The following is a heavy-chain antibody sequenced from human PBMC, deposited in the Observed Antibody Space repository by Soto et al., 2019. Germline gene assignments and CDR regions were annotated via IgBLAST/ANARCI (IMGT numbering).Heavy chain of an antibody. Sequence: SETLSLTCTVSGGSISRYYWSWIRQPPGKGLEWIGYVYYSGTTNYNPSLRSRVTISVDTSNNQFSLRLSSVTAADTAVYYCSRAPSAYSRGYGMDVWGQGTTVTVSS. J-gene: IGHJ6*02. V-gene: IGHV4-59*01. CDR1: GGSISRYY. CDR2: VYYSGTT. D-gene: IGHD5-18*01. CDR3: SRAPSAYSRGYGMDV.